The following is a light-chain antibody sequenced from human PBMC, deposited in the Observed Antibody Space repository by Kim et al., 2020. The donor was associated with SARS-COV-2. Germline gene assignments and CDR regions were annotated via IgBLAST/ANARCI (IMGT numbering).Light chain of an antibody. CDR2: GAS. Sequence: TLSLSPGKSATLSCRAGHSVTRSYLAWYQQKPGQAPRLLIYGASSRATGTPDRFSGSGSGTDFTLTISRLEPEDFAVYYCQHYEAFGQGTKVDIK. CDR3: QHYEA. CDR1: HSVTRSY. J-gene: IGKJ1*01. V-gene: IGKV3-20*01.